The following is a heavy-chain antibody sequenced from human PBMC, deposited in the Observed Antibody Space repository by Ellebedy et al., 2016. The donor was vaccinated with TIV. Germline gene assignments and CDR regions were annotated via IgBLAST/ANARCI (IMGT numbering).Heavy chain of an antibody. J-gene: IGHJ5*02. V-gene: IGHV4-39*01. CDR1: GGSLSRSSSY. D-gene: IGHD3-10*01. CDR3: ARWFGELLYVRWFDA. CDR2: IYYTGST. Sequence: SETLSLTCTVSGGSLSRSSSYWGWIRQSPQKGLEWIGSIYYTGSTFYNTSLKSRVTISVDTSKSQFSLMLTSVTAADTAVYYWARWFGELLYVRWFDAWGQGTLVTVSS.